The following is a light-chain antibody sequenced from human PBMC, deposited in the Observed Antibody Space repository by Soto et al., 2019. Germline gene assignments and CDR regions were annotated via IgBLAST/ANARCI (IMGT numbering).Light chain of an antibody. J-gene: IGKJ1*01. V-gene: IGKV3-20*01. CDR1: QSVSNFC. CDR3: QQYGDTPRT. CDR2: DAS. Sequence: EIVLPQSPGTLSLSPGERATLSCRASQSVSNFCLAWYQQKPGQAPRLLIYDASYRATGIPDRFSGSGSGTDFTLTISRLEPEDFAVYYCQQYGDTPRTFGQGTKVDIK.